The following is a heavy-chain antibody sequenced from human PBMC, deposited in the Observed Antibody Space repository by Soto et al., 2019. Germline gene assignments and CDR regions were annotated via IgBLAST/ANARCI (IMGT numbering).Heavy chain of an antibody. J-gene: IGHJ4*02. Sequence: SVKVSWEASGVTFNRQDMRWVRQAPGQGLEWMGGIIPMFGTPHYAEKFQDRVAITADESTGTAYLELSSLTSEDTAVYYCARAGQGDSRGYYHFDYWGQGTLVTVS. CDR3: ARAGQGDSRGYYHFDY. V-gene: IGHV1-69*13. CDR2: IIPMFGTP. D-gene: IGHD3-22*01. CDR1: GVTFNRQD.